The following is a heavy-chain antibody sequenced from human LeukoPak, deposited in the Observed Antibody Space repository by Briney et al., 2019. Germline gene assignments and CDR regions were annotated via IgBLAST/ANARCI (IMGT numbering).Heavy chain of an antibody. CDR2: INPNSGGT. Sequence: ASVKVSCKASGYTFTGYYMHWVRQAPGQGLEWMGRINPNSGGTNYAQKFQGRVTMTRDTSISTAYMELSRLSSDDTAVYYCARGLAPQYSSGWYSYFDYWGQGTLVTVSS. D-gene: IGHD6-19*01. CDR1: GYTFTGYY. V-gene: IGHV1-2*06. CDR3: ARGLAPQYSSGWYSYFDY. J-gene: IGHJ4*02.